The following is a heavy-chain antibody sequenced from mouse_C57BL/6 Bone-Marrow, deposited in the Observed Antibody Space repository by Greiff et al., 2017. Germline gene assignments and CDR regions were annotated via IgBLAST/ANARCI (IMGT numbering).Heavy chain of an antibody. V-gene: IGHV5-6*01. CDR1: GFTFSSYG. CDR3: ARDRAPYFDY. Sequence: EVMLVESGGDLVKPGGSLKLSCAASGFTFSSYGMSWVRQTPDKRLEWVATISSGGSYTYYPDSVKGRFTISRDNAKNNLYLQMSSMKSEDTAMYYCARDRAPYFDYWGQGTTLTVSS. CDR2: ISSGGSYT. J-gene: IGHJ2*01. D-gene: IGHD3-3*01.